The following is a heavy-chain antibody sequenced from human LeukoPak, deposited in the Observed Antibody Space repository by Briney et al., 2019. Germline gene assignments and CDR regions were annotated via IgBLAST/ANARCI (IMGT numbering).Heavy chain of an antibody. V-gene: IGHV1-18*01. CDR1: GYTFTSYG. Sequence: GASVKVSCKASGYTFTSYGISWVRQAPGQGLEWMGWISAYNGNTNYAQKLQGRVTMTTDTSTSTAYMELRSLRSDDTAVYYCARDQGNGYYLNWFDPWGQGTLVTVSS. D-gene: IGHD3-22*01. CDR3: ARDQGNGYYLNWFDP. CDR2: ISAYNGNT. J-gene: IGHJ5*02.